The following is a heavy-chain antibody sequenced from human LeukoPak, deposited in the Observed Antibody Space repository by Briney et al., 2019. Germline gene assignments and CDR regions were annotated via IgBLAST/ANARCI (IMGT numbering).Heavy chain of an antibody. J-gene: IGHJ4*02. CDR2: IYHSGST. CDR1: GYSISSGYY. D-gene: IGHD2-2*01. V-gene: IGHV4-38-2*02. Sequence: SETLSLTCTVSGYSISSGYYWGWIRQPPGKGLEWIGYIYHSGSTYYNPSLKSRVTISVDRSKNQFSLKLSSVTAADTAVYYCAREHCSSTSCHFDYWGQGTLVTVSS. CDR3: AREHCSSTSCHFDY.